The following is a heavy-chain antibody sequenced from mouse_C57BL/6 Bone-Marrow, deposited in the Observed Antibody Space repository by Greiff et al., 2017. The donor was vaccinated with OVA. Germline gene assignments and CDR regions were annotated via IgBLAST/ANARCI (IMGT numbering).Heavy chain of an antibody. CDR3: ARDDSSGYYAMDY. Sequence: EVMLVESGGGLVKPGGSLKLSCAASGFTFSSYAMSWVRQTPEKRLEWVATISDGGSYTYYPDNVKGRFTISRDNDKNNLYLQMSHLKSEDTAVDYYARDDSSGYYAMDYWGQGTSVTVSS. CDR1: GFTFSSYA. V-gene: IGHV5-4*01. D-gene: IGHD3-2*02. CDR2: ISDGGSYT. J-gene: IGHJ4*01.